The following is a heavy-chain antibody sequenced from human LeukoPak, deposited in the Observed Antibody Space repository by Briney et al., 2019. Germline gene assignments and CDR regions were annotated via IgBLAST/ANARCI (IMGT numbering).Heavy chain of an antibody. V-gene: IGHV3-74*01. Sequence: GGSLRLSCAGSGFSFNNYWMHWVRQAPGKGLVWVSRIHSDGRVTTYADSVKGRFSISRDNSKNTLYLQMNSLRPEDTAVYYCAMSWTINWADYWGQGTLVIVSS. CDR1: GFSFNNYW. CDR3: AMSWTINWADY. D-gene: IGHD1-1*01. J-gene: IGHJ4*02. CDR2: IHSDGRVT.